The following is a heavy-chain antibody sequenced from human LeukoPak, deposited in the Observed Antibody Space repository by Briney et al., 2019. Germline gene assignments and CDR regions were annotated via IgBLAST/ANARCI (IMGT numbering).Heavy chain of an antibody. Sequence: AASVKVSCKASRYTLTSYYMHWVRQAPGQGLEWMGIINPSGGSTSYAQKFQGRVTMTRDTSTSTVYMELSGLRSEDTAVYYCATVESSGSYPFWYWGQGTLVTVSS. CDR3: ATVESSGSYPFWY. J-gene: IGHJ4*02. CDR2: INPSGGST. D-gene: IGHD1-26*01. V-gene: IGHV1-46*01. CDR1: RYTLTSYY.